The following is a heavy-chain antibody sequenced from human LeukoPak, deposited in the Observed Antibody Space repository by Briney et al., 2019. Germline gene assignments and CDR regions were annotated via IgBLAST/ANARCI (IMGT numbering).Heavy chain of an antibody. J-gene: IGHJ6*03. CDR1: GGSFSGYY. CDR2: INHSGST. CDR3: ARPTPVTDYYYYMDV. Sequence: PSETLSLTCAVYGGSFSGYYWSWIRQPPGKGLEWIGEINHSGSTNYNPSLKSRVTISVDTSKNHFSLKLSSVTAADTAVYYCARPTPVTDYYYYMDVWGKGTTVTVSS. V-gene: IGHV4-34*01. D-gene: IGHD1-14*01.